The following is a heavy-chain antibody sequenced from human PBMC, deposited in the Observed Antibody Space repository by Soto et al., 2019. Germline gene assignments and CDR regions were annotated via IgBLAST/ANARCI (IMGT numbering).Heavy chain of an antibody. CDR1: CGSVNSGGYH. J-gene: IGHJ6*02. V-gene: IGHV4-31*03. D-gene: IGHD1-1*01. Sequence: KTSETLSLTCTVSCGSVNSGGYHWSWIRQHPGKGLEWIGDIYYSGSTYYNPSLKSRVTISINTSTNHFSLHLSALTAADTAVYYCARAPIPNWNYYGMDVWGQGTTVTV. CDR3: ARAPIPNWNYYGMDV. CDR2: IYYSGST.